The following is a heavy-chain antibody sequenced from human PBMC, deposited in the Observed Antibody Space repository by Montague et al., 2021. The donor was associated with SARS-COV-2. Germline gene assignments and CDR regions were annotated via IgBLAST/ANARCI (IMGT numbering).Heavy chain of an antibody. Sequence: SLRLSCAASGFSFSTYWMTWVRQAPGKGLEWVAGIKPDGSDKYYVESVKGRFTISRDNARNSLYLQLNNLRAEDTAVYYCARDPYWGALWGQGTPVTVSS. CDR1: GFSFSTYW. D-gene: IGHD7-27*01. V-gene: IGHV3-7*03. CDR2: IKPDGSDK. J-gene: IGHJ1*01. CDR3: ARDPYWGAL.